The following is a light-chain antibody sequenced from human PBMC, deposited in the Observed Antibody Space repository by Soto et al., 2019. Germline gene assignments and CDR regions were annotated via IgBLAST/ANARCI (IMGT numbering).Light chain of an antibody. CDR1: QSLAYSDGNTY. J-gene: IGKJ2*01. V-gene: IGKV2-30*01. Sequence: DVVMTQSPLSLPVTLGQPASISCRSSQSLAYSDGNTYLNWFQQRPGQSPRRLIYKVSNRDSGVPDRFSGSGSGIDFTLKISRVEAEDVGVYYCMQGTHWPPYSFGQATKLESK. CDR2: KVS. CDR3: MQGTHWPPYS.